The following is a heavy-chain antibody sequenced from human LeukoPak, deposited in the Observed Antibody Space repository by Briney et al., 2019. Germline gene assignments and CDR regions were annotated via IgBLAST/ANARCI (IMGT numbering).Heavy chain of an antibody. Sequence: GWSLRLSCAASGFTFSSYAMSWVRQAPGKGLEWVSVIYSGGSTYYADSVKGRFTISRDNSKNTLYLQMNSLRAEVTAVYYCARGHYYGSGSHRGGYMDVWGKGTTVTVSS. CDR3: ARGHYYGSGSHRGGYMDV. CDR2: IYSGGST. D-gene: IGHD3-10*01. J-gene: IGHJ6*03. V-gene: IGHV3-53*01. CDR1: GFTFSSYA.